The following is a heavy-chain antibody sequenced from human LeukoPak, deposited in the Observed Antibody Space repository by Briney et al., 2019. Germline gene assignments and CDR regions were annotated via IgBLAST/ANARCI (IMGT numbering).Heavy chain of an antibody. Sequence: ASVKVSCKASGYTFTGYYMHWVRQAPGQGLEWMGWINTNTGNPTYAQGFTGRFVFSLDTSVSTAYLQISSLKAEDTAVYYCARDDVVIPRVLDYWGQGTLVTVSS. V-gene: IGHV7-4-1*02. CDR3: ARDDVVIPRVLDY. J-gene: IGHJ4*02. CDR1: GYTFTGYY. CDR2: INTNTGNP. D-gene: IGHD3-22*01.